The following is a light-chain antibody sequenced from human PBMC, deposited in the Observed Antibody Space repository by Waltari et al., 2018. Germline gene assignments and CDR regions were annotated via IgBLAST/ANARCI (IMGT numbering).Light chain of an antibody. CDR1: RSDVRGSNY. CDR2: EVF. J-gene: IGLJ1*01. CDR3: NSYTTSSTQV. Sequence: QSALTQPASVSGSPGQSIPISCTGTRSDVRGSNYASWYQQHPGKAPNPMIYEVFNRPSGVSNRFSGSKSGNTASLTISGLQAEDEADYYCNSYTTSSTQVFGTGTKVTVL. V-gene: IGLV2-14*01.